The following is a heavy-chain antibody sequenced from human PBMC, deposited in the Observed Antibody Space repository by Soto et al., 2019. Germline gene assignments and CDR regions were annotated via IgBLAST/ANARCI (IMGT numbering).Heavy chain of an antibody. CDR3: AKIYDSSGYPHY. Sequence: GGSLRLSCAASGFTFSSYAMSWVRQAPGKGLEWVSAISGGGGSTYYADSVKGRFTISRDNSKNTLYLQMNSLRAEDTAVYYCAKIYDSSGYPHYWGQGTLVTVSS. CDR1: GFTFSSYA. V-gene: IGHV3-23*01. CDR2: ISGGGGST. D-gene: IGHD3-22*01. J-gene: IGHJ4*02.